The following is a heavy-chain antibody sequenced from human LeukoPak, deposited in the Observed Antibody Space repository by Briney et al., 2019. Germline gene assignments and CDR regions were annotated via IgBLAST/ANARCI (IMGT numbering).Heavy chain of an antibody. V-gene: IGHV3-9*01. J-gene: IGHJ3*02. Sequence: GRSLRLSCAASGFTFDDHGMHWVWHAPGKGLEWVSGISWSSGIIGYADSVKGRFTISRDNAKNSLYLQMDSLRAEDTALYYCAKDTGRPTDAITMEDNAFDIWGQGTMVTVSS. CDR1: GFTFDDHG. D-gene: IGHD3-3*01. CDR3: AKDTGRPTDAITMEDNAFDI. CDR2: ISWSSGII.